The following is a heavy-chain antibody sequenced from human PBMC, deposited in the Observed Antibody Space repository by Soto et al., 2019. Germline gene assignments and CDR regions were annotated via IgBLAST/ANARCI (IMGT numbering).Heavy chain of an antibody. CDR1: GGSIRSYY. CDR3: ARLPATAYYSDY. CDR2: IYNNGAT. Sequence: PSETLSLTCTVSGGSIRSYYWSWIRQPPGKGLEWIGYIYNNGATNYNPSLKSRVSISVDTSKNQFSLKLTSVTAADTAVYYCARLPATAYYSDYWGQGTLVTGSS. J-gene: IGHJ4*02. V-gene: IGHV4-59*08. D-gene: IGHD3-16*01.